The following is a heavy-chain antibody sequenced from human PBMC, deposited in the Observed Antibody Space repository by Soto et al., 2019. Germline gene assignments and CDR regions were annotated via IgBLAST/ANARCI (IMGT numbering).Heavy chain of an antibody. D-gene: IGHD3-16*02. CDR1: GGSISSYY. V-gene: IGHV4-59*01. CDR2: IYYSGST. CDR3: ARGIMITFGGVIVNRAYYFDY. J-gene: IGHJ4*02. Sequence: SETLSLTCTVSGGSISSYYWSWIRQPPGKGLEWTGYIYYSGSTNYNPSLKSRVTISVDTSKNQFSLKLSSVTAADTAVYYCARGIMITFGGVIVNRAYYFDYWGQGTLVTVSS.